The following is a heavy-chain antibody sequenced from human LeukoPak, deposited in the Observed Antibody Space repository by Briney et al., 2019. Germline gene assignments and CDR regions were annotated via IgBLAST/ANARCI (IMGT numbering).Heavy chain of an antibody. V-gene: IGHV3-30-3*01. Sequence: GGSLRLSCAASGFTFSIYTMVWVRQPPGKGLEWVAVTSYDESNKHYADSVKGRFTISRDNSNNTLYLQMNSLRPEDTAVYYCARDWGVDSWGQGTLVTVSS. CDR3: ARDWGVDS. D-gene: IGHD3-10*01. CDR1: GFTFSIYT. J-gene: IGHJ4*02. CDR2: TSYDESNK.